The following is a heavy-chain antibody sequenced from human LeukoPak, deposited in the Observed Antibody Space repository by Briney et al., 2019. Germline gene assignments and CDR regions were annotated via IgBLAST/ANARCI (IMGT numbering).Heavy chain of an antibody. J-gene: IGHJ4*02. CDR3: ASGSRTAVRSFDL. D-gene: IGHD6-13*01. CDR2: IFNSGNT. V-gene: IGHV4-31*01. CDR1: GGSISSGGYY. Sequence: SETLSLTCSVSGGSISSGGYYWSWIRQHPGKGLEWIGYIFNSGNTYYNPSLKSQIIISIDTSKNQFSLKLSSVTAADTAVYYCASGSRTAVRSFDLWGQGTLVTVSS.